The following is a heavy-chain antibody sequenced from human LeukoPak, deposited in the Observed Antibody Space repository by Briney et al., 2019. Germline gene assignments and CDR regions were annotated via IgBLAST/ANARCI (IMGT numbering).Heavy chain of an antibody. Sequence: PSETLSLTCTVSGGSISSSSYYWGWIRQPPGKGLEWIGSIYYSGSTYYNPSLKSRVTISVDTSKNQFSLKLSSVTAADTAVYYCARESNNYYDSSGYADYWGQGTLVTVSS. D-gene: IGHD3-22*01. CDR1: GGSISSSSYY. CDR2: IYYSGST. J-gene: IGHJ4*02. V-gene: IGHV4-39*07. CDR3: ARESNNYYDSSGYADY.